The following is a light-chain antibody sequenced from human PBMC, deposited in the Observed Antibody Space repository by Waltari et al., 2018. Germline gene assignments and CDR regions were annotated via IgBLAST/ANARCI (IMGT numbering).Light chain of an antibody. CDR3: QHYLRLPAT. V-gene: IGKV3-20*01. J-gene: IGKJ1*01. CDR2: HAS. CDR1: QSVSTY. Sequence: EIVLTQSPGTLSLSPGDRATLSCRASQSVSTYLAWDQQKPGQAPRLLIYHASSRATGIPDRFSGSGSGTDFSLTISRLEPEDFAVYYCQHYLRLPATFGQGTKVEIK.